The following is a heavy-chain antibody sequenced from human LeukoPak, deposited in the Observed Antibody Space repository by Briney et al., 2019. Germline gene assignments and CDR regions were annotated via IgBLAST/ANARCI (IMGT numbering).Heavy chain of an antibody. CDR3: ARGGVGIAARLDYFDY. Sequence: SETLSLTCTVSGGSISSGDYYWSWIRQPPGKGLEWIGYIYYSGSTYYNPSLKSRVTISVDTSKNQFSLKLSSVTAADTAVYYCARGGVGIAARLDYFDYWGQGTLVTVSS. V-gene: IGHV4-30-4*08. CDR1: GGSISSGDYY. CDR2: IYYSGST. D-gene: IGHD6-6*01. J-gene: IGHJ4*02.